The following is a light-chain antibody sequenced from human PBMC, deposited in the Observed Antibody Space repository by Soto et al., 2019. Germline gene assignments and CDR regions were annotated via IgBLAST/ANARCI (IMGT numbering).Light chain of an antibody. CDR3: QTWGTGSVV. Sequence: QPVLTQSPSASASLGASVKLTCTLSRGHSNYAIAWHQQQPEKGLRYLMKLNSDGSHTKGDGIPDRFSGSSSGAERYLTISSLQSEDEADYYCQTWGTGSVVYGGGTKVTVL. J-gene: IGLJ2*01. V-gene: IGLV4-69*01. CDR1: RGHSNYA. CDR2: LNSDGSH.